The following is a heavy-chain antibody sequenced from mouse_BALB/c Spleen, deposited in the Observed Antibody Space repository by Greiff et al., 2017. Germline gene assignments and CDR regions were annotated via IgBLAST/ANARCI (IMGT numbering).Heavy chain of an antibody. J-gene: IGHJ4*01. CDR1: GFNIKDTY. CDR2: IDPANGNT. CDR3: ARTMDY. Sequence: EVQLQQSGAELVKPGASVKLSCTASGFNIKDTYMHWVKQRPEQGLEWIGRIDPANGNTKNDPKFQGKATITADTSANTAYLQLSSLTSEDTAVYYWARTMDYWGQGTSVTVSS. V-gene: IGHV14-3*02.